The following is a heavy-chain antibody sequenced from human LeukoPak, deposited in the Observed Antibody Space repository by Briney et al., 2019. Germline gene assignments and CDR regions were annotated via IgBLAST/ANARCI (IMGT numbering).Heavy chain of an antibody. CDR2: INAKSGDT. CDR3: ARQNTGQLDY. CDR1: GYTFITSY. V-gene: IGHV1-2*02. J-gene: IGHJ4*02. Sequence: ASVKVSCKASGYTFITSYIHWVRQAPGQGLEWMGWINAKSGDTEYAQKFQARVTMTRDTSITTTYMEVSRLSSDDTAVYYCARQNTGQLDYWGQGTLVTVSS. D-gene: IGHD2-8*02.